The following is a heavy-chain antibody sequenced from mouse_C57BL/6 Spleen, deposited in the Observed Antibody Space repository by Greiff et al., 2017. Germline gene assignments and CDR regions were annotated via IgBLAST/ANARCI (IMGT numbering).Heavy chain of an antibody. J-gene: IGHJ1*03. V-gene: IGHV1-39*01. CDR1: GYSFTDYN. Sequence: VQLQQSGPELVKPGASVKISCKASGYSFTDYNMNWVKQSNGKSLEWIGVINPNYGTPSYTQKFKGKATLTVDQSSSTAYMQLNSLTSEDSAVXNCARGGTTVVAPLDFDVWGTGTTVTVSS. CDR3: ARGGTTVVAPLDFDV. D-gene: IGHD1-1*01. CDR2: INPNYGTP.